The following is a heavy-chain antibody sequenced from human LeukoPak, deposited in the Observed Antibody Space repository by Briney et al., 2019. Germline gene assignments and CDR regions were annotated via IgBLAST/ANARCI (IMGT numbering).Heavy chain of an antibody. CDR2: IYYSGTT. J-gene: IGHJ3*01. V-gene: IGHV4-31*03. D-gene: IGHD5-24*01. CDR3: ARAEGRDGYNFGAFDF. Sequence: SETLSLTCSVSGGSISSGDYCWSRIRQHPGKGLEWIGYIYYSGTTYYNPSLKSRITISIDTSTDQFSLKLSSVTAADTAVYYCARAEGRDGYNFGAFDFWGQGTMVTVSP. CDR1: GGSISSGDYC.